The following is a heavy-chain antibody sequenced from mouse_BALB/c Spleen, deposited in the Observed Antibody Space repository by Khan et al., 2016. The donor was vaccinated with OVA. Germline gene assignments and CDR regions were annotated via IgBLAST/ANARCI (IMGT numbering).Heavy chain of an antibody. Sequence: EVQLQESGPGLVKPSQSLSLTCTVTGFSFTSGYGWYLLRQFPGNQLELMGYISYSGSTNYTPSLNSRISITRDTSKNQFFLQLNSVTTEDTATYYCARTARIKYWGQGTTLTVSS. V-gene: IGHV3-2*02. J-gene: IGHJ2*01. CDR2: ISYSGST. CDR3: ARTARIKY. D-gene: IGHD1-2*01. CDR1: GFSFTSGYG.